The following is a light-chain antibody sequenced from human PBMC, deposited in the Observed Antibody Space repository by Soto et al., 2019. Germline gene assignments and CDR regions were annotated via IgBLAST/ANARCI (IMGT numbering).Light chain of an antibody. J-gene: IGKJ2*01. V-gene: IGKV1-5*01. CDR2: DAS. Sequence: DIQMTQSPSTLSASVGDRVTITCRASQSISSWLAWYQQKPGKAPKPLIYDASSLESGVPSRFSGSGSGTEFTLTISSLQPDDFATYYCQQYNSYSYTFGQGTKVDI. CDR3: QQYNSYSYT. CDR1: QSISSW.